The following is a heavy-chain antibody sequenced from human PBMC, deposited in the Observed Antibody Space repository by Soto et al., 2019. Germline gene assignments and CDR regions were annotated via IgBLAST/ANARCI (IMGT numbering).Heavy chain of an antibody. CDR1: GFSLTSSGVG. D-gene: IGHD2-15*01. CDR2: IYWDDDI. V-gene: IGHV2-5*02. Sequence: QITLKESGPPLVKPTQTLTLTCTFSGFSLTSSGVGVGWIRQPPGKALEWLALIYWDDDIRYSPSLKSRVTITKDTSKNQVVLTMTNMDPVDTGTYYCAHSVAPRIFYYWGQGTLVTVSS. CDR3: AHSVAPRIFYY. J-gene: IGHJ4*02.